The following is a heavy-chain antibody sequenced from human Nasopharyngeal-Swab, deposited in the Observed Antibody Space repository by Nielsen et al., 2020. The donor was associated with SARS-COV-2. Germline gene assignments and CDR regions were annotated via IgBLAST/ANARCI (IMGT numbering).Heavy chain of an antibody. J-gene: IGHJ4*02. CDR3: TRGCGGDCHGIDY. CDR1: GFTFSSYW. Sequence: GESLKISCAASGFTFSSYWIHWVRQAPGTGLVWVSRLYADGITANYADSVKGRFTISRGNANNTVYLQMNSLRAEDTAVYYCTRGCGGDCHGIDYWGRGTLVTVSS. D-gene: IGHD2-21*02. V-gene: IGHV3-74*01. CDR2: LYADGITA.